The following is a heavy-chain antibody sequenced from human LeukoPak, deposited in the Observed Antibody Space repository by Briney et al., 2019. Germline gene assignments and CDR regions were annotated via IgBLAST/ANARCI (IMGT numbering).Heavy chain of an antibody. Sequence: GGSPRLSCAASGFAFSTSYMIWVRQAPGKGLEWVSAISGSGGSTYYADSVRGRFTISRDNSKNTLYLQKNSLRADDTTVYYCAKCGVGSTWNYYYYYYMDVWGKGTTVTISS. J-gene: IGHJ6*03. CDR3: AKCGVGSTWNYYYYYYMDV. CDR1: GFAFSTSY. CDR2: ISGSGGST. V-gene: IGHV3-23*01. D-gene: IGHD6-13*01.